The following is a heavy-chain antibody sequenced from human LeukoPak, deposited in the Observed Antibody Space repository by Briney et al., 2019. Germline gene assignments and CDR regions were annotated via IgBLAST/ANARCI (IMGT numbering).Heavy chain of an antibody. CDR1: GGSISSSSYY. J-gene: IGHJ3*02. CDR3: ARVGGVMITSLELNVDAFDI. CDR2: IYYSGST. Sequence: PSETLSLTCTVSGGSISSSSYYWGWIRQPPGKGLEWIGSIYYSGSTYYNPSLKSRVTISVDTSKNQFSLKLSSVTAADTAVYYCARVGGVMITSLELNVDAFDIWGQGTMVTVSS. V-gene: IGHV4-39*07. D-gene: IGHD3-16*01.